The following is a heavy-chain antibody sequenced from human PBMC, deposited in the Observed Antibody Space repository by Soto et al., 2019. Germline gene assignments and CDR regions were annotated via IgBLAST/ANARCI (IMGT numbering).Heavy chain of an antibody. V-gene: IGHV1-18*04. Sequence: RASVKVSCKASGYTFTSYGISWVRQAPGQGLEWMGWISAYNGNTNYAQKLQGRVTMTTDTSTSTAYMELRSLRSDDTAVYYCARERRAYYYDSSGYYFGYWGQGTLVTVSS. CDR3: ARERRAYYYDSSGYYFGY. D-gene: IGHD3-22*01. CDR2: ISAYNGNT. CDR1: GYTFTSYG. J-gene: IGHJ4*02.